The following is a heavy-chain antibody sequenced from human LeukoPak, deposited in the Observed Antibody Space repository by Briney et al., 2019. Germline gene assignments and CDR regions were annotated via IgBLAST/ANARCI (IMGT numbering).Heavy chain of an antibody. CDR2: INHSGST. D-gene: IGHD3-22*01. CDR3: ARVYYYDSSGYYPLGYFDY. Sequence: NPSETLSLTCAVYGGSFSGYYWSWIRQPPGKGLEWIGEINHSGSTNYNPSLKSRVTISVDTSKNQFSLKLSSVTAADTAVYYCARVYYYDSSGYYPLGYFDYWGQGTLVTVSS. CDR1: GGSFSGYY. J-gene: IGHJ4*02. V-gene: IGHV4-34*01.